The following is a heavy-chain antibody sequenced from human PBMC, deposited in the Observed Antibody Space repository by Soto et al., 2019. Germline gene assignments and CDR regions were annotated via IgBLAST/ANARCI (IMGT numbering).Heavy chain of an antibody. CDR2: ISGSGGST. J-gene: IGHJ4*02. Sequence: GGSLRLSCAASGFTFSSYAMSWVRQAPGKGLEWVSAISGSGGSTYYADSVKGRFTISRDNSMHTLYLQMNSLRAEDTAVYYCARDASKDCLGGSGGSCYLDYWGQGTQVTVSA. D-gene: IGHD2-15*01. CDR3: ARDASKDCLGGSGGSCYLDY. V-gene: IGHV3-23*01. CDR1: GFTFSSYA.